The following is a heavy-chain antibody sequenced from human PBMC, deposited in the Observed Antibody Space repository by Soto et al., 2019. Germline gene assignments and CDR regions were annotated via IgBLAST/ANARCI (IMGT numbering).Heavy chain of an antibody. V-gene: IGHV3-11*01. Sequence: QVQLVESGGGLVKPGGSLRLSCAASGFTFSDFYMNWIRQAPGKGLEWLSYISGNGRTMYYADSVKGRFTISRDNTKKSLYLERTSLRADDSAMYSCARDGRGPSALDLWGQGTLVTVSS. CDR1: GFTFSDFY. CDR3: ARDGRGPSALDL. J-gene: IGHJ5*02. D-gene: IGHD1-26*01. CDR2: ISGNGRTM.